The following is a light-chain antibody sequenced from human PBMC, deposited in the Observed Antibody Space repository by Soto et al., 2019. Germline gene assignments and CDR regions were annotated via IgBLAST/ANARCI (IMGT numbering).Light chain of an antibody. Sequence: QSVLTQPPSASVTPGQRVTISCSGSRSNIGSNYVFWYQQLPGTAPKLLIHRNNQRPSGVPDRFSGSKSGTSASLAISGLRSEDEADYYCAAWDDSLSAGVFGGGTKLTVL. CDR3: AAWDDSLSAGV. J-gene: IGLJ3*02. CDR1: RSNIGSNY. CDR2: RNN. V-gene: IGLV1-47*01.